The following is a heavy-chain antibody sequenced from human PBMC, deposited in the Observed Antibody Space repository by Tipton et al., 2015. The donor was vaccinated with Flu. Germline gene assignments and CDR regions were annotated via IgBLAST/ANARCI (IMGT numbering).Heavy chain of an antibody. D-gene: IGHD3-10*02. V-gene: IGHV4-39*01. J-gene: IGHJ4*02. CDR3: ARLSYYDVDLKNFYFED. CDR2: IYYSGST. CDR1: RGSISSSSYN. Sequence: TLSLTCTDSRGSISSSSYNWGWIRQPPGKGLEWIASIYYSGSTYYNPSLKSRVATSVDTSTNQFSLKLSSVTAADTAVYYCARLSYYDVDLKNFYFEDWGQGTLVTVSS.